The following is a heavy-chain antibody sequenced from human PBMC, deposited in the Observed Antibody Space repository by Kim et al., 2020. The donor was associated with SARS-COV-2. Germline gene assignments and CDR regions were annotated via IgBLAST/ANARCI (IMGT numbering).Heavy chain of an antibody. J-gene: IGHJ6*02. D-gene: IGHD3-22*01. CDR2: IYPGDSDT. CDR1: GYSFTSYW. V-gene: IGHV5-51*01. CDR3: ARSGRKWLLNYYYYGMDV. Sequence: GESLKISCKGSGYSFTSYWIGWVRQMSGKGLEWMGIIYPGDSDTRYSPSFKGQVTISADKSISTAYLQWSSLKASATAMYYCARSGRKWLLNYYYYGMDVWGHGTTVTVSS.